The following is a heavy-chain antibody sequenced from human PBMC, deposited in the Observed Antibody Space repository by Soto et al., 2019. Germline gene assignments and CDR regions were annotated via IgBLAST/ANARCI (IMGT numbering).Heavy chain of an antibody. CDR3: AKGRGTISYGMDV. CDR1: GFTFSSYG. D-gene: IGHD3-3*01. J-gene: IGHJ6*02. V-gene: IGHV3-30*18. Sequence: GGSLRLSCAASGFTFSSYGMHWVRQAPGKGLEWVAVISYDGSNKYYADSVKGRFTISRDNSKNTLYLQMNSLRAEDTAVYYCAKGRGTISYGMDVWSQGTTVTVSS. CDR2: ISYDGSNK.